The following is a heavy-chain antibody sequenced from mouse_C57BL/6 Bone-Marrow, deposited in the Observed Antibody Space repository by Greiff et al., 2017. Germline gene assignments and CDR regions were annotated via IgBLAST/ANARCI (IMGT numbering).Heavy chain of an antibody. V-gene: IGHV1-55*01. CDR1: GYTFTSYW. CDR2: IYPGSGST. Sequence: QVQLKQPGAELVKPGASVKMSCKASGYTFTSYWITWVKQRPGQGLEWIGDIYPGSGSTNYNEKFKSKATLTVDTSSSTAYMQLSSLTSEDSAVYYCAREVWRFYYAMDYWGQGTSVTVSS. J-gene: IGHJ4*01. CDR3: AREVWRFYYAMDY.